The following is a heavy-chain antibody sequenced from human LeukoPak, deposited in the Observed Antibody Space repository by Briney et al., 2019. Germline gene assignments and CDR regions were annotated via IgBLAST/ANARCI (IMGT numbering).Heavy chain of an antibody. Sequence: ASVKVSCKASGGTFNSYAMSWVRQAPGKGLEGVSAISGSGGSTYYADSVKGRFTISRDNSKNTLYLQMNSLRAEDTAVYYCAKDRAWLAQYYDYWGQGTLVTVSS. CDR3: AKDRAWLAQYYDY. J-gene: IGHJ4*02. CDR2: ISGSGGST. CDR1: GGTFNSYA. V-gene: IGHV3-23*01. D-gene: IGHD6-19*01.